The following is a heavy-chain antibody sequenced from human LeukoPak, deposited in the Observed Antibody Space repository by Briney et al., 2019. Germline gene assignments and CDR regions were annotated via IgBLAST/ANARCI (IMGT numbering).Heavy chain of an antibody. Sequence: GRSLRLSCAASGFTFSSYGMHWVRQAPGKGLEWVAVIWYDGSNKYYADSVKGRFTISRDNSKNTLYLQMNSLRAEDTAVYYCARDLSSGYLDYWGQGTLLTVSS. V-gene: IGHV3-33*01. CDR3: ARDLSSGYLDY. CDR1: GFTFSSYG. D-gene: IGHD3-22*01. CDR2: IWYDGSNK. J-gene: IGHJ4*02.